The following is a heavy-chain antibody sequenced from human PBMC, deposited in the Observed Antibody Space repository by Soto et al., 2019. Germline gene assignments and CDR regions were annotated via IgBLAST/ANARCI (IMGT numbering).Heavy chain of an antibody. CDR3: APHPGGGGY. D-gene: IGHD3-10*01. CDR1: GFTVSNNY. CDR2: IYSGGYT. J-gene: IGHJ4*02. V-gene: IGHV3-53*01. Sequence: EVQLVESGGGLIQPGGSLRLSCAVSGFTVSNNYMSWVRQAPGKGLEGVSVIYSGGYTAYGDSVKGRFTISRDNSKNTIDLKKNDLKAADPRVFYWAPHPGGGGYWGQGTLVTVSS.